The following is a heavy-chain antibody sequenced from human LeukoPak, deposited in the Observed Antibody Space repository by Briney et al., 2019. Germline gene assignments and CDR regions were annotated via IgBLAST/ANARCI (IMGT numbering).Heavy chain of an antibody. CDR1: GYTFTSHY. V-gene: IGHV1-46*01. CDR3: TREQDREATGTVIGDS. J-gene: IGHJ4*02. Sequence: ASVKVSCKTSGYTFTSHYMHWVRQAPGQGLEWMGVINPSDHFTRYAQKFQGRVTMTRDLSTSTAYMELSSLRSEDTALYYCTREQDREATGTVIGDSWGQGTLVTVSS. D-gene: IGHD3-9*01. CDR2: INPSDHFT.